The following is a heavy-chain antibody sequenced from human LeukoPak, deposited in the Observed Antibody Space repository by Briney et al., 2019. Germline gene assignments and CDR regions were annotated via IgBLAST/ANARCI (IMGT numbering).Heavy chain of an antibody. CDR1: GFTFSSYT. V-gene: IGHV3-23*01. CDR2: ISGSGGST. Sequence: GGSLRLSCAASGFTFSSYTMNWVRQAPGKGLEWVSAISGSGGSTYYADSVKGRFTISRDNSKNTLYLQMNSLRAEDTAVYYCAKAGGSSSWYGYWGQGTLVTVSS. J-gene: IGHJ4*02. D-gene: IGHD6-13*01. CDR3: AKAGGSSSWYGY.